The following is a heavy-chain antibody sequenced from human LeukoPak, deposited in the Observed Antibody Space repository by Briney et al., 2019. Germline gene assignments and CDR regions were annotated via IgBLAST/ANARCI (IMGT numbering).Heavy chain of an antibody. CDR1: GFTFSNYG. CDR2: IRYDGSNK. J-gene: IGHJ4*02. D-gene: IGHD2-2*01. CDR3: AKLPAAKQTIDY. Sequence: GGSLRLSCAASGFTFSNYGMHWVRQAPGKGLEWVAFIRYDGSNKYYADSVKGRFTISRDNSKNTLYLQMNSLRAEDTAVYYCAKLPAAKQTIDYWGQGTLVTVSS. V-gene: IGHV3-30*02.